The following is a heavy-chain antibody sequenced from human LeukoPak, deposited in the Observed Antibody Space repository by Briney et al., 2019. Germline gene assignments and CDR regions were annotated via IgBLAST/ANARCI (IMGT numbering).Heavy chain of an antibody. CDR3: AREISVRGGYYYGMDV. Sequence: GGSLRLSCAASGFTVSSNYMSWVRQAPGKGLEWVSVIYSGGSTYYADSVKGRFTISRDNSKNTLYLQMNSLRAEDTAVYYCAREISVRGGYYYGMDVWGQGTTVTVS. V-gene: IGHV3-53*01. D-gene: IGHD3-10*01. CDR1: GFTVSSNY. CDR2: IYSGGST. J-gene: IGHJ6*02.